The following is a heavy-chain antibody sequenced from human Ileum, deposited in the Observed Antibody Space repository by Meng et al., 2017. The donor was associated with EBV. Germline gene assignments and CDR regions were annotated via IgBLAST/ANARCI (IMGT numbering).Heavy chain of an antibody. CDR3: TRECMDTTGAYERSDY. CDR1: GVSISGSHFY. V-gene: IGHV4-39*07. Sequence: HGTYPGLVYAPETLSLSFRVSGVSISGSHFYWGWVRQSPGKGLEWKVSFYHSCSTYYSPSLRRRVTMSVDTSKNQFSLRLTSVTAADTALYFCTRECMDTTGAYERSDYWGQGSLVTVSS. CDR2: FYHSCST. J-gene: IGHJ4*02. D-gene: IGHD2-8*02.